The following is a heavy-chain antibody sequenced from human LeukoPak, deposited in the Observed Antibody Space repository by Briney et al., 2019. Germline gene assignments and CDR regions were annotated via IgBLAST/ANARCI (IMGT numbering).Heavy chain of an antibody. D-gene: IGHD3-22*01. CDR2: ISGSGGST. J-gene: IGHJ4*02. CDR3: ARNYYDSSGYSPFDY. CDR1: GFTFSSYG. Sequence: GGSLRLSCAASGFTFSSYGMSWVRQAPGKGLEWVSAISGSGGSTYYADSVKGRFTISRDNSKNTLYLQMNSLRAEDTAVYYCARNYYDSSGYSPFDYWGQGTLVTVSS. V-gene: IGHV3-23*01.